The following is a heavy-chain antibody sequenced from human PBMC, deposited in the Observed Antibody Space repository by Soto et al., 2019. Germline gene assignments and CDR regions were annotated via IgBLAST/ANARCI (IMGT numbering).Heavy chain of an antibody. CDR1: GFTFSSYG. CDR2: IDTDGSRK. D-gene: IGHD4-17*01. CDR3: GRVPLDGNYANGVDV. V-gene: IGHV3-7*03. Sequence: GGPLRLCWAASGFTFSSYGMYWVRHAPGKGLEWVANIDTDGSRKNYVDSVKGRFIISRDNAKNSLLLQMNSLRADDTAVYYCGRVPLDGNYANGVDVWGQGTTVTVSS. J-gene: IGHJ6*02.